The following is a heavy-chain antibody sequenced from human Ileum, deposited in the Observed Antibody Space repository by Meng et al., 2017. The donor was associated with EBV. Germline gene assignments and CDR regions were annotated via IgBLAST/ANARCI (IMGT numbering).Heavy chain of an antibody. CDR3: ARDPIPVPGRNFDY. CDR1: GDSISSNSW. V-gene: IGHV4-4*02. Sequence: QGQRQESGPRLWKPSGTLPLTCTDSGDSISSNSWWNWVRQPPGKGLEWIGDIYHSGDSNYNPSLKSRVTISLDNSNNQFSLTLSSVTAADTAVYYCARDPIPVPGRNFDYWGQGTLVTVSS. CDR2: IYHSGDS. J-gene: IGHJ4*02. D-gene: IGHD6-19*01.